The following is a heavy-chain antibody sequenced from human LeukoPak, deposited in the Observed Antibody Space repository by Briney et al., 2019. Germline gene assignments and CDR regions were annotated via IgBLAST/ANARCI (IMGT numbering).Heavy chain of an antibody. CDR3: ARGAAAGTRYFDL. V-gene: IGHV4-30-2*01. CDR1: GGSISSGGYY. D-gene: IGHD6-13*01. Sequence: SQTLSLTCTVSGGSISSGGYYWSWIRQPPGKGLEWIGYIYHSGSTYYNPSLKSRVTISVDRSKNQFSLKLSSVTAADTAVYYCARGAAAGTRYFDLWGRGTLVTVSS. CDR2: IYHSGST. J-gene: IGHJ2*01.